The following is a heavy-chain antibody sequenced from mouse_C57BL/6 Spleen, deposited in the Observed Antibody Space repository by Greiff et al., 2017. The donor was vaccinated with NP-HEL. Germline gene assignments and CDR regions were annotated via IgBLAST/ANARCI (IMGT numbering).Heavy chain of an antibody. CDR1: GFTFSSYA. D-gene: IGHD1-1*01. Sequence: EVQRVESGGGLVKPGGSLKLSCAASGFTFSSYAMSWVRQTPEKRLEWVATISDGGSYTYYPDNVKGRFTISRDNAKNNLYLQMSHLKSEDTAMYYCARDRDYYGSSTWFAYWGQGTLVTVSA. J-gene: IGHJ3*01. CDR3: ARDRDYYGSSTWFAY. V-gene: IGHV5-4*01. CDR2: ISDGGSYT.